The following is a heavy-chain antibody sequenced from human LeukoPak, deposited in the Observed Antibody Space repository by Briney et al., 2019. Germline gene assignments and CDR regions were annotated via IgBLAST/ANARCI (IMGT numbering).Heavy chain of an antibody. Sequence: PGRSLRLSCAASGFTFSYFAMHWVRQAPGKGLEYISAVSSNGDKTYYADSVKGRFSISRDNSKNTLYLQMGSLRAEDMAVYYCARGGYCSTTSCYEGSGDYYYGMDVWGRGTTVTVSS. CDR1: GFTFSYFA. V-gene: IGHV3-64*02. CDR3: ARGGYCSTTSCYEGSGDYYYGMDV. CDR2: VSSNGDKT. J-gene: IGHJ6*04. D-gene: IGHD2-2*01.